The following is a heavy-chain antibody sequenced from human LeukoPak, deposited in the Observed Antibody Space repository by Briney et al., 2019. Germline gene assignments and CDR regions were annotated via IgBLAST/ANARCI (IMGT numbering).Heavy chain of an antibody. CDR1: GGTFNTYG. Sequence: SVKVSCKASGGTFNTYGISWVRQAPGQGLEWMGGIIPLFGTAKYAQKFQGRVTITADESTSTVYMNLSRLRSEDTAVYYCARASGGSYSYWGQGTLVTVSS. V-gene: IGHV1-69*13. J-gene: IGHJ4*02. CDR3: ARASGGSYSY. CDR2: IIPLFGTA. D-gene: IGHD1-26*01.